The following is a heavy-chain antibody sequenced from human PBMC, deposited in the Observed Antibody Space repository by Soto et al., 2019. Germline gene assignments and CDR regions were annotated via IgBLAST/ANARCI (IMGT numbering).Heavy chain of an antibody. V-gene: IGHV5-10-1*01. CDR3: ASTANVDTAMVYGSV. D-gene: IGHD5-18*01. CDR2: IDPSDSYT. J-gene: IGHJ3*01. CDR1: GYSFTSYW. Sequence: GESLKIACKGSGYSFTSYWISWVRQMPGKGLEWMGRIDPSDSYTNYSPSFQGHVTISADKSISTAYLQWSSLKASDTAMYYCASTANVDTAMVYGSVWGQGTMVTVSS.